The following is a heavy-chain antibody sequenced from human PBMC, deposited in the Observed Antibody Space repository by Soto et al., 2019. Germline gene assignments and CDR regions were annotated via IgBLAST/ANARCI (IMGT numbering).Heavy chain of an antibody. CDR3: ASYRNLRYYFDY. D-gene: IGHD1-7*01. J-gene: IGHJ4*02. V-gene: IGHV3-53*01. Sequence: LRLSCAASGFTVSSNYMIWVRQAPWKGLEWVSVIYSGGSTYYADSVKGRFTISRDNSKNTLYLQMNSLRAEDTAVYYCASYRNLRYYFDYWGQGTLVTVSA. CDR1: GFTVSSNY. CDR2: IYSGGST.